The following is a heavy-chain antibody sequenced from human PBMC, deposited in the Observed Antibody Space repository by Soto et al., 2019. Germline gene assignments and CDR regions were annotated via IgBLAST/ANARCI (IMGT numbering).Heavy chain of an antibody. V-gene: IGHV3-49*04. Sequence: EVQLVESGGGLVQPGRSLRLSCTASGFTFGDYAMSWVRQAPGKGLEWVGFIRSKAYGGTTEYAASVKGRFTISRDDSKSIAYLQMNSLKTEDTAVYYCTPWLLYDSSGYYELFDYWGQGTLVTVSS. J-gene: IGHJ4*02. CDR2: IRSKAYGGTT. D-gene: IGHD3-22*01. CDR1: GFTFGDYA. CDR3: TPWLLYDSSGYYELFDY.